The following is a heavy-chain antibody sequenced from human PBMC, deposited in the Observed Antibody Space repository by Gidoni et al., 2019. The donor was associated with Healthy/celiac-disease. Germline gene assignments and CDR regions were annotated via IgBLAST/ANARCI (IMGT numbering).Heavy chain of an antibody. CDR1: GFSLSTSGMR. Sequence: QATLKESGPALVKSTQTLTLTCPFSGFSLSTSGMRVSWIRQPPGKALEWLARIDWDDDKFYSTSLKTRLTISKDTSKNQVVLTMTNMDPVDTATYYCARARSSGWYTYFDYWGQGTLVTVSS. CDR3: ARARSSGWYTYFDY. J-gene: IGHJ4*02. D-gene: IGHD6-19*01. V-gene: IGHV2-70*04. CDR2: IDWDDDK.